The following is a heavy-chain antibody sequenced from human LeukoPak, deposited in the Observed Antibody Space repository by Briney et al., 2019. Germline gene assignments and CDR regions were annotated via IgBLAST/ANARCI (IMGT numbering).Heavy chain of an antibody. V-gene: IGHV1-2*02. J-gene: IGHJ6*03. CDR1: GYTFTGYY. CDR2: INPNSGGT. D-gene: IGHD2-2*01. Sequence: ASVKVSCKASGYTFTGYYMHWVRQAPGQGLEWMGWINPNSGGTNFAQKFQGRVTMARDTSISTAYMELSRLRSDDTAVYYCARGGSPIYYYYMDVWGKGTTVTISS. CDR3: ARGGSPIYYYYMDV.